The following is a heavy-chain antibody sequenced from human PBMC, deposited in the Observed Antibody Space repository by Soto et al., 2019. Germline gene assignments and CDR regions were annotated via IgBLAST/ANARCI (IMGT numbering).Heavy chain of an antibody. CDR3: AREEYYYGSGAFFDC. D-gene: IGHD3-10*01. J-gene: IGHJ4*02. V-gene: IGHV1-69*08. Sequence: QVQLVQSGAEVKKPGSSVKVSCKASGGTFSSYTISWVRQAPGQGLEWMGRIIAILGIANYAQTFQGRVTITADKSTSTAYMELGSLRSEDTVVYYCAREEYYYGSGAFFDCWGQGTLVTVSS. CDR1: GGTFSSYT. CDR2: IIAILGIA.